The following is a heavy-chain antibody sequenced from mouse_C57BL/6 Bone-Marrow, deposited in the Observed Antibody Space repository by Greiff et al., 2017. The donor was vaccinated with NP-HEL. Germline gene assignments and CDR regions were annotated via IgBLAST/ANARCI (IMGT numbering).Heavy chain of an antibody. V-gene: IGHV1-72*01. Sequence: QVHVKQPGAELVKPGASVKLSCKASGYTFTSYWMHWVKQRPGRGLEWIGRIDPNSGGTKYNEKFKSKATLTVDKPSSTAYMQRSSLTSEDAAVYYCARSYYGSRGAMDYWGQGTSVTVSS. J-gene: IGHJ4*01. CDR1: GYTFTSYW. CDR2: IDPNSGGT. D-gene: IGHD1-1*01. CDR3: ARSYYGSRGAMDY.